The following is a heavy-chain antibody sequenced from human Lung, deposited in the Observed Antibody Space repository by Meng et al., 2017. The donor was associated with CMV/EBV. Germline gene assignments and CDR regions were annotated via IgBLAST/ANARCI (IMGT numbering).Heavy chain of an antibody. CDR3: ARDFVVLPAATYFDY. D-gene: IGHD2-2*01. CDR2: ISPNSGST. J-gene: IGHJ4*02. V-gene: IGHV1-2*02. Sequence: ASVKVSXKASGYSFTAYYIHWVRQAPGQGLEWMGWISPNSGSTNYAQRFQGRVTLTRDTSISTVYMELRRLTSDDTAVYFCARDFVVLPAATYFDYWGQGXLVTVSS. CDR1: GYSFTAYY.